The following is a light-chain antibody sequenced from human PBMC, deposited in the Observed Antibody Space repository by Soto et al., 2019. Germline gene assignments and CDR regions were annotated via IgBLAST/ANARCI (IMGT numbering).Light chain of an antibody. J-gene: IGLJ1*01. CDR3: SSYTTSSTSV. CDR2: EIS. CDR1: SSDVGGYNF. V-gene: IGLV2-14*01. Sequence: QSVLTQPASVSGSPGQSITISCTGTSSDVGGYNFVSWYQQYPGKAPKLMIFEISNRPSEVSNRFSGSKSGNTASLTISGLQAEDEADHYCSSYTTSSTSVFGTGTKLTVL.